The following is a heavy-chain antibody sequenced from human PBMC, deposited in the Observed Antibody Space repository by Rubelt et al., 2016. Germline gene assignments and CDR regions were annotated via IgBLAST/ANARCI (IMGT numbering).Heavy chain of an antibody. J-gene: IGHJ6*02. V-gene: IGHV3-64*04. D-gene: IGHD1-1*01. CDR1: GFTLSSHT. CDR2: ISSNGGST. CDR3: ARGEYKYGMLGMDV. Sequence: VQLVESGGGLVQPGGSVRLSCSASGFTLSSHTMHWVRQAPGKGLEYVSGISSNGGSTNYADPVKGRFTISRDNSKNTLYLQMSSLRAADTAVYYCARGEYKYGMLGMDVWGQGTTVTVSS.